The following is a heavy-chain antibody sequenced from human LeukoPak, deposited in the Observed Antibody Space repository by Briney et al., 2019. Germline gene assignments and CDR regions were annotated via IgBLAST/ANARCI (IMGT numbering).Heavy chain of an antibody. Sequence: SETLSLTCTVSGGSISSYYWSWIRQPPGKGLEWIGYIYTSGSTNYNPSLKSRATISVDMSKNQFSLKLSSVTAADTAVYYCARTTTGTTRLYYYYMDVWGKGTTVTLSS. CDR2: IYTSGST. V-gene: IGHV4-4*09. J-gene: IGHJ6*03. CDR3: ARTTTGTTRLYYYYMDV. D-gene: IGHD1-1*01. CDR1: GGSISSYY.